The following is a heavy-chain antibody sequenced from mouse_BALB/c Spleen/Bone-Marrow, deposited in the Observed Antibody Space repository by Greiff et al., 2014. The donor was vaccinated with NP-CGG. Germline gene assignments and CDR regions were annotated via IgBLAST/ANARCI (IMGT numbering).Heavy chain of an antibody. CDR2: INPNNGGT. J-gene: IGHJ2*01. D-gene: IGHD4-1*01. Sequence: VQLQQSGAELVKPGTSEKLSCKASGYTFTTYYMYWVKQRPGQGLEWIGEINPNNGGTNFKEKFKSKATLTVDKSSSTAYMQLSSLTSEDSAVYYCTRGRTWDFDYWGQGTTLTVSS. V-gene: IGHV1S81*02. CDR3: TRGRTWDFDY. CDR1: GYTFTTYY.